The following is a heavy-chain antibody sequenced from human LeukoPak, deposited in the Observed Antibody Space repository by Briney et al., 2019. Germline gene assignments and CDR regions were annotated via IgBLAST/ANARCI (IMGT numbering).Heavy chain of an antibody. D-gene: IGHD1-26*01. V-gene: IGHV3-11*06. CDR3: ARLKYGSPQH. Sequence: GGSLRLSCAASGFTFSGYYMSWIRQAPGKGLEWVSYISSSGSYTIYADSVKGRFTISRDNAKNSLYLQMNSLRAEDTAVYYRARLKYGSPQHWGQGTLSPSPQ. CDR1: GFTFSGYY. J-gene: IGHJ1*01. CDR2: ISSSGSYT.